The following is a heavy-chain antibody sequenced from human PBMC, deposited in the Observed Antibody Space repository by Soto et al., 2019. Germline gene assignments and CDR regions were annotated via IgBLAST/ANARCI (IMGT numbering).Heavy chain of an antibody. D-gene: IGHD6-19*01. V-gene: IGHV4-4*02. Sequence: QVQLQESGPGLVKPSGTLSLTCAVSGDSITNNNWWTWVRQPPGKGLEWVGEIHHRGSTNYAPSLRGRVAISLGQSTNQSSLKLTSVTAADTAVYSCARESGHMVISVAALDYWGQGIRVSVSS. CDR2: IHHRGST. J-gene: IGHJ4*02. CDR1: GDSITNNNW. CDR3: ARESGHMVISVAALDY.